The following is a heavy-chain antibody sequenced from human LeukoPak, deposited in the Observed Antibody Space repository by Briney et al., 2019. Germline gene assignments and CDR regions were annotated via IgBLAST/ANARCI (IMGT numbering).Heavy chain of an antibody. CDR1: GFTFSSYA. V-gene: IGHV3-23*01. CDR3: AILPGYSSSWYEVDY. CDR2: ISGSGGST. D-gene: IGHD6-13*01. Sequence: PGGSLRLSCAASGFTFSSYAMSWVRQAPGKGLEWVSGISGSGGSTYYADSAKGRFTISRDNSKNTLYLQMNSPRAEDTAVYYCAILPGYSSSWYEVDYWGQGTLVTVSS. J-gene: IGHJ4*02.